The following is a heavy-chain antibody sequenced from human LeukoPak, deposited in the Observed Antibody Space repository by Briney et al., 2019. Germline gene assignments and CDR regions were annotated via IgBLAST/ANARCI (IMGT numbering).Heavy chain of an antibody. Sequence: PSETLSLTCTVSGGSITSYYWSWIRQPPGKGLEWIGYIYYSGSTNYNPSLKSRVTISVDTSKNQFSLKLSSVTAADTAVYYCARGNHGGDGYNTYYGMDVWGQGTTVTVSS. CDR2: IYYSGST. CDR3: ARGNHGGDGYNTYYGMDV. D-gene: IGHD5-24*01. J-gene: IGHJ6*02. CDR1: GGSITSYY. V-gene: IGHV4-59*01.